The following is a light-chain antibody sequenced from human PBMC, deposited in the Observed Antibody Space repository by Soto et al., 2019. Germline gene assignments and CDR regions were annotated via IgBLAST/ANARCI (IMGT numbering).Light chain of an antibody. J-gene: IGKJ2*01. CDR3: LQGTSWPYT. CDR2: KIS. Sequence: DVVMTQSPLSLSVIPGQPASISCRSSQSPVTSDGKTYLNWFHQRPGQSPRRLIYKISNRDSGVPDRFIGSGSGTEFTLKISRVEAEDVGIYYCLQGTSWPYTFGQGTKLEI. V-gene: IGKV2-30*01. CDR1: QSPVTSDGKTY.